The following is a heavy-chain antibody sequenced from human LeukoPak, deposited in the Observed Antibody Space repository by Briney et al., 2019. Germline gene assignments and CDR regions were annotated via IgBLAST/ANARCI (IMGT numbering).Heavy chain of an antibody. J-gene: IGHJ4*02. CDR2: ISAYNGNT. D-gene: IGHD3-22*01. V-gene: IGHV1-18*01. CDR1: GYTFTSYG. Sequence: ASVKVSCKASGYTFTSYGISWVRQAPGQGLEWMGWISAYNGNTNYAQKLQGRVTMSTDTSTSTAYMELRSLRSDDTAVYYCARMSVTMIVDPSDYWGQGTLVTVSS. CDR3: ARMSVTMIVDPSDY.